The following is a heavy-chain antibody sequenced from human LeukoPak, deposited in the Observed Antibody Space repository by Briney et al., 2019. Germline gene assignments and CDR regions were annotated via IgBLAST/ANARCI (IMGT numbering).Heavy chain of an antibody. J-gene: IGHJ4*02. CDR1: GGSISSYY. Sequence: SETLSLTCTVSGGSISSYYWSWIRQPAGKGLEWIGRIYTSGSTDYNPSLKSRVTISVDTSKNQFSLKLSSVTAADTAVYYCARHRSGWLQSSFDYWGQGTLVTVSS. CDR2: IYTSGST. D-gene: IGHD5-24*01. CDR3: ARHRSGWLQSSFDY. V-gene: IGHV4-4*07.